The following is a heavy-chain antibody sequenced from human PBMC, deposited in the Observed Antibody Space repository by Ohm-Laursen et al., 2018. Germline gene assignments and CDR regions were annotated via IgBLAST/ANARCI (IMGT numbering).Heavy chain of an antibody. CDR3: AKGERGHCSSTTCSGRLVFDY. CDR1: GFTFSSYA. V-gene: IGHV3-23*01. Sequence: SLRLSCSASGFTFSSYAMSWVRQAPGKGLEWVSAINGGGGTTYYADSVKGRFTISRDNSKNTLYLQVSSLEAEDTAVYYCAKGERGHCSSTTCSGRLVFDYWGQGTLVTVSS. CDR2: INGGGGTT. J-gene: IGHJ4*02. D-gene: IGHD2-2*01.